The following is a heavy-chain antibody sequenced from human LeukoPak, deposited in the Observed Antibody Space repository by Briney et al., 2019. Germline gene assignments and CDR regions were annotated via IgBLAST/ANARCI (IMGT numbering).Heavy chain of an antibody. Sequence: SETLSLTCGVSGGSIYSDYWNWIRQPPGKGLEWIGYIYHSGSTNYNPSLKSRVTISIDKSKKQFSLKLISVTAADTAIYYCARVGGMTTINNAAFDIWGQGTMVTVSS. V-gene: IGHV4-59*01. J-gene: IGHJ3*02. CDR3: ARVGGMTTINNAAFDI. D-gene: IGHD5-24*01. CDR1: GGSIYSDY. CDR2: IYHSGST.